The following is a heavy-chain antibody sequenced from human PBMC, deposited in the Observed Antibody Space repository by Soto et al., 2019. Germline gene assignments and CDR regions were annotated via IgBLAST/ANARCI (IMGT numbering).Heavy chain of an antibody. J-gene: IGHJ4*02. CDR1: GFTFGDYW. Sequence: GSLRLSCAASGFTFGDYWMHWVRQPPGKGPEWVSRMTGDGRTTQYADSVKGRFTASRDNAKSTLYLQMNSLRAEGTAVYYCATAEVDYWGPGTLVTVSS. CDR3: ATAEVDY. V-gene: IGHV3-74*03. CDR2: MTGDGRTT.